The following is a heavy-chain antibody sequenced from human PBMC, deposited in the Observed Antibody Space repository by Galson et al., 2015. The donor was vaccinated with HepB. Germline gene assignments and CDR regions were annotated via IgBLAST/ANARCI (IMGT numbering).Heavy chain of an antibody. V-gene: IGHV3-9*01. D-gene: IGHD5-12*01. CDR3: AKDDGYSGTGHFDY. CDR2: ISWNSGSI. CDR1: GFTFDDYA. Sequence: SLRLSCAASGFTFDDYAMHWVRQAPGKGLEWVSGISWNSGSIGYADSVKGRFTISRDNAKNSLYLQMNSLRAEDTALYYCAKDDGYSGTGHFDYWGQGTLVTVSS. J-gene: IGHJ4*02.